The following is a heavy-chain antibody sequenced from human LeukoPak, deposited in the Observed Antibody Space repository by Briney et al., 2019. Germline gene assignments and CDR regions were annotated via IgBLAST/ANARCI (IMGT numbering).Heavy chain of an antibody. J-gene: IGHJ4*02. Sequence: PGGSLRLSCAASGFAFSSYSMNWVRQAPGKGLEWVSSISSSSSYIYYADSVKGRFTISRDNAKNSLYLQMNSLRVEHTAVYFCARTTSDWYYFDSWGQGTLVTVSS. CDR2: ISSSSSYI. V-gene: IGHV3-21*01. D-gene: IGHD6-19*01. CDR1: GFAFSSYS. CDR3: ARTTSDWYYFDS.